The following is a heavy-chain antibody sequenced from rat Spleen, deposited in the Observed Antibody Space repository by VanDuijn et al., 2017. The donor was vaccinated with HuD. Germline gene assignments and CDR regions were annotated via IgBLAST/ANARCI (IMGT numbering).Heavy chain of an antibody. V-gene: IGHV5S23*01. CDR3: ARHELGGWYFDF. CDR1: GFTFSNYY. D-gene: IGHD5-1*01. CDR2: ITNSGGNT. J-gene: IGHJ1*01. Sequence: EVQLVESGGGLVQPGRSLKLSCAASGFTFSNYYMAWVRQAPTKGLEWVASITNSGGNTYYRDSVKGRFTISRDNAKSTLYLQMDSLRSEDTATYYCARHELGGWYFDFWGPGTMVTVSS.